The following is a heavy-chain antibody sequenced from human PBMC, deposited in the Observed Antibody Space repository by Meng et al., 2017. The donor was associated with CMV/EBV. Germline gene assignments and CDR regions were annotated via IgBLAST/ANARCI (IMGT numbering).Heavy chain of an antibody. J-gene: IGHJ4*02. CDR1: GGSFSGYY. CDR2: INHSGST. CDR3: ARGSDGYSSGWYRY. V-gene: IGHV4-34*01. D-gene: IGHD6-19*01. Sequence: SETLSLTCAVYGGSFSGYYWSWIRQPPGKGLEWIGEINHSGSTNYNPSLKSRVTISVDTSKNQFSLKLSSVTAADTAVYYCARGSDGYSSGWYRYWGQGTLVTGLL.